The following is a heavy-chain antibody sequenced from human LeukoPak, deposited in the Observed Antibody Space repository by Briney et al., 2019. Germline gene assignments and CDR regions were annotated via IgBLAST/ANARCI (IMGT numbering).Heavy chain of an antibody. CDR2: IYPSGST. D-gene: IGHD3-10*01. CDR3: VRQASWSFGWYFDL. J-gene: IGHJ2*01. V-gene: IGHV4-4*07. Sequence: PSETLSLTCTASGGSISSYYWSWIRQPAGKGLELIGRIYPSGSTNYNPSLKSRVSMSVDTSKNQFSLKLSSVTPEDTAVYYCVRQASWSFGWYFDLWGRGTLVTVSS. CDR1: GGSISSYY.